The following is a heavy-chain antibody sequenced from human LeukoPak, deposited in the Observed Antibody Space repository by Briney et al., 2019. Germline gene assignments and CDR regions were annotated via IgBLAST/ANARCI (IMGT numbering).Heavy chain of an antibody. V-gene: IGHV3-23*01. J-gene: IGHJ4*02. Sequence: GGSLRLSCAASGFTFSSYAMSWVRQAPGKGLEWVSAISHSGGTTYYADPVKGRFTISRDNSKNTLYLQMGSLRAEDMAVYYCAREGGQLWFDYWGQGTLVTVSS. D-gene: IGHD5-18*01. CDR3: AREGGQLWFDY. CDR1: GFTFSSYA. CDR2: ISHSGGTT.